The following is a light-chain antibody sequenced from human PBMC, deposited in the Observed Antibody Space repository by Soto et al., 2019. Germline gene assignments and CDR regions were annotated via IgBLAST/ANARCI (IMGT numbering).Light chain of an antibody. Sequence: QSVLTQPRSVSGSPRQSVTISCTGSSIHISTYDYVSWYQQYPDKAPNLLVYDVDRRPSGVPDRFSGSKSGNTASLTISGLQIDDEADYFCCAYAGTYVFGSGTKVTVL. J-gene: IGLJ1*01. CDR1: SIHISTYDY. V-gene: IGLV2-11*01. CDR2: DVD. CDR3: CAYAGTYV.